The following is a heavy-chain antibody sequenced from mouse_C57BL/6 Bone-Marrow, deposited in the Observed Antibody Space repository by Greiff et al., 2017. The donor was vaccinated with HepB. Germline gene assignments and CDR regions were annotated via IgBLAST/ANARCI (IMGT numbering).Heavy chain of an antibody. D-gene: IGHD2-2*01. Sequence: EVKLMESEGGLVQPGSSMKLSCTASGFTFSDYYMAWVRQVPEKGLEWVANINDDGSSTYYLDSLKSRFIISRDNAKNILYLQVSSLKSEDTATYYCARVSTMVATWYFDVWGTGTTVTVSS. CDR1: GFTFSDYY. J-gene: IGHJ1*03. CDR2: INDDGSST. CDR3: ARVSTMVATWYFDV. V-gene: IGHV5-16*01.